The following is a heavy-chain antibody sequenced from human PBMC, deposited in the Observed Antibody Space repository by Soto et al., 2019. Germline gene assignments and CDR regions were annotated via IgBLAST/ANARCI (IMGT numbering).Heavy chain of an antibody. V-gene: IGHV4-4*07. CDR2: IYASGST. D-gene: IGHD6-13*01. CDR3: ARDRTYSSSWYGVWFDP. Sequence: SETLSLTCTVSGGSISSYYWSWIRQPAGKGLEWIGRIYASGSTNYNPSLKSRVTMSVDTSKNQFSLKLSSVTAADTAVYYCARDRTYSSSWYGVWFDPWGQGTLVTVSS. J-gene: IGHJ5*02. CDR1: GGSISSYY.